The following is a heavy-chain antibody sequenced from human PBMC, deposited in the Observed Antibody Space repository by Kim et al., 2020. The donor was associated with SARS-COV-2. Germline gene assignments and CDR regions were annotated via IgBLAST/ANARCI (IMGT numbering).Heavy chain of an antibody. D-gene: IGHD5-12*01. CDR3: ARDGFDSGYVFDY. V-gene: IGHV4-4*02. Sequence: NPYIKSRVTISVDKSKNEFSLKLSAVTAADTAVYYCARDGFDSGYVFDYWGQRTLVTVSS. J-gene: IGHJ4*02.